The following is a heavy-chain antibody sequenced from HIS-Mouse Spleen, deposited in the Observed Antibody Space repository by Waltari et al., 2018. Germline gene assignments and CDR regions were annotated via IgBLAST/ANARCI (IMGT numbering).Heavy chain of an antibody. D-gene: IGHD5-12*01. V-gene: IGHV1-2*02. J-gene: IGHJ4*02. CDR1: GYPFTGYY. Sequence: QVQLVHSGAEVKKHGASVKDSCKASGYPFTGYYLPWGRQAPGQGLEWMGWINPNSGGTNYAQKFQGRVTMTRDTSISTAYMELSRLRSDDTAVYYCARVYSGYDKSDYWGQGTLVTVSS. CDR2: INPNSGGT. CDR3: ARVYSGYDKSDY.